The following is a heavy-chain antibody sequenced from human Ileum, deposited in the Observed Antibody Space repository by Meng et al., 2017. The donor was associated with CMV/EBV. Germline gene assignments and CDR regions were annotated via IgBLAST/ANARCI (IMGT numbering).Heavy chain of an antibody. Sequence: QVRLVQSGAEVKEPGASVKVSCKASGYSFTSHSMHWVRQAPGQGLEWLGMIYPSSGGATYAQRFQGRVTMTSDTSTGTVYMELSSLRSEDTAVYYCARLSAYYFDYWGQGTLVTVSS. CDR2: IYPSSGGA. V-gene: IGHV1-46*01. CDR1: GYSFTSHS. J-gene: IGHJ4*02. CDR3: ARLSAYYFDY.